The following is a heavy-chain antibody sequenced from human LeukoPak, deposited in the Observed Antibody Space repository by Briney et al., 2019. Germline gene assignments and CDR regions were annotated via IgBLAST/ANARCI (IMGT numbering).Heavy chain of an antibody. CDR3: ARMVRNQGDY. V-gene: IGHV1-69*06. D-gene: IGHD3-10*01. CDR1: GGTFSSYA. J-gene: IGHJ4*02. CDR2: IIPIFGTA. Sequence: SVKVSCKASGGTFSSYAISWVRQAPGQGLEWMGGIIPIFGTANYAQKFQGRVTIIADKSTSTAYMELSSLRPEDTAIYYCARMVRNQGDYWGQGTLVTVSS.